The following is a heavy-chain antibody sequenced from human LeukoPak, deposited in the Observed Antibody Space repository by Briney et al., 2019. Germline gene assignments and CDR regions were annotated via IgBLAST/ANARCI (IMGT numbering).Heavy chain of an antibody. Sequence: GESQKISCKGSGYSFTSYWIGWVRQMPGKGLEWMRIIYPGDSDTRYSPSFQGQVTISADKSISTAYLQWSSLKASDTAMYYCARSEYSSSWYVGDYWGQGTLVTVSS. CDR1: GYSFTSYW. D-gene: IGHD6-13*01. CDR2: IYPGDSDT. CDR3: ARSEYSSSWYVGDY. J-gene: IGHJ4*02. V-gene: IGHV5-51*01.